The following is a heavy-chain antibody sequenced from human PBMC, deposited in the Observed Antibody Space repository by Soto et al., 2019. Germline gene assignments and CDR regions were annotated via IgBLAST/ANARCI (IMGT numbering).Heavy chain of an antibody. CDR2: IWYDGSNK. CDR3: ARHGATDYSSGYQRSLPDY. Sequence: PGGSLRLSCAASGFTFSSYDMHWVRQAPGKGLEWVAFIWYDGSNKYYADSVKGRFTISRDNYKNTLYLQMNSLRAEDTAVYYCARHGATDYSSGYQRSLPDYWGQGTLVTVSS. J-gene: IGHJ4*02. D-gene: IGHD3-22*01. V-gene: IGHV3-33*01. CDR1: GFTFSSYD.